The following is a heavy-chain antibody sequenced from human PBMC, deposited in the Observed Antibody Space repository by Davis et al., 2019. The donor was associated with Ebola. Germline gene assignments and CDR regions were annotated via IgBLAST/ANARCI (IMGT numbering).Heavy chain of an antibody. CDR2: IIPISGIP. Sequence: SVKVSCKASGYTFTSYDINWVRQATGQGLEWMGGIIPISGIPSYAQKFQGRVTISADDSTSTVYMELTSLRSEDTAVYYCARDIGLELRRPYHYGLDVWGTGTTVTVSS. CDR3: ARDIGLELRRPYHYGLDV. V-gene: IGHV1-69*13. CDR1: GYTFTSYD. D-gene: IGHD1-26*01. J-gene: IGHJ6*04.